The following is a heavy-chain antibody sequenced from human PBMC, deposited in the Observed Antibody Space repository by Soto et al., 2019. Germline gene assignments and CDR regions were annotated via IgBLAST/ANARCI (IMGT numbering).Heavy chain of an antibody. D-gene: IGHD3-16*01. V-gene: IGHV3-23*01. Sequence: GGSLRLSCAASGFTFSSYAMSWVRQAPGKGLEWVSAISGSGGSTYYADSVKGRFTISRDNSKNTLYLQMNSLRAEDTAVYYCAKAHDYIWGSTNPFDYWGQGALVTVSS. CDR3: AKAHDYIWGSTNPFDY. J-gene: IGHJ4*02. CDR1: GFTFSSYA. CDR2: ISGSGGST.